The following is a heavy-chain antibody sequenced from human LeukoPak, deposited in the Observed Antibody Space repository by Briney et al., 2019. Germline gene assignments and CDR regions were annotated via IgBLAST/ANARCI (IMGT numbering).Heavy chain of an antibody. V-gene: IGHV3-30-3*01. D-gene: IGHD2-2*01. Sequence: PGGSLRLSCAASGFTFSSYAMHWVRQARGKGLEWVAVISYDGSNKYYADSVKGGFTISRDNSKNTLYLQMSSLRAEDTAVYYCAKDKDIVVVVVAASLDHWGQGTLVTVSS. J-gene: IGHJ4*02. CDR1: GFTFSSYA. CDR3: AKDKDIVVVVVAASLDH. CDR2: ISYDGSNK.